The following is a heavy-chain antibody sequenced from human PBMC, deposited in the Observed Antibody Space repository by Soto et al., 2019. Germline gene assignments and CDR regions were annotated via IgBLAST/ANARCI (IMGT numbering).Heavy chain of an antibody. CDR3: ARRKELRYFDWPFDY. Sequence: QLQLQESGPGLVKPSETLSLTCTVSGGSISSSSYYWGWIRQPPGKGLEWIGSIYYSGSTYYNPSLKSLVTISVDTSNNQFSLKLSSVTAAVTAVYYCARRKELRYFDWPFDYWGQGTLVTVSS. J-gene: IGHJ4*02. D-gene: IGHD3-9*01. V-gene: IGHV4-39*01. CDR1: GGSISSSSYY. CDR2: IYYSGST.